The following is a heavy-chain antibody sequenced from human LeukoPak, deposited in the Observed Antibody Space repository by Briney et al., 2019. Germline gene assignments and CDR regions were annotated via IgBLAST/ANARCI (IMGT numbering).Heavy chain of an antibody. Sequence: SETLSLTCTASGGSIDSYYWSWIRQPPGKGLEWIGYIYYTGSTEYHPSLKSRVTISLDTSKNQFSLKLTSVTAADTAVYYCARVYQSAEYYFDYWGRGNLVSVSS. CDR2: IYYTGST. V-gene: IGHV4-59*01. CDR3: ARVYQSAEYYFDY. CDR1: GGSIDSYY. J-gene: IGHJ4*02. D-gene: IGHD2-2*01.